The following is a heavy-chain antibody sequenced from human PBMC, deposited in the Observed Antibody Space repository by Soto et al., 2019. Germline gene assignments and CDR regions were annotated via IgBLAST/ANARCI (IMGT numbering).Heavy chain of an antibody. CDR1: GGFISSYY. V-gene: IGHV4-59*08. Sequence: SETLSLTCTVSGGFISSYYWSWIRQPPGKGLEWIGYIYYSGSTNYNPSLKSRVAISVDTSKNQFSLKLSSVTAADTAVYYCARWSVVGSGSYDYYYGMDVWGQGTTVTVSS. CDR2: IYYSGST. D-gene: IGHD3-10*01. J-gene: IGHJ6*02. CDR3: ARWSVVGSGSYDYYYGMDV.